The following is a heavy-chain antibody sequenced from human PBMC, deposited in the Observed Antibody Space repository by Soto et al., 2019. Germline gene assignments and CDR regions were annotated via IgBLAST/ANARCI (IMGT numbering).Heavy chain of an antibody. CDR3: VRSCAY. J-gene: IGHJ4*02. D-gene: IGHD2-15*01. CDR2: ITTTGGST. Sequence: EVQLLESGGGLVQPGGSLRLSCAASGFIFSNYGMNWVRLAPGEGLEWVSTITTTGGSTFYADSVRGRFTISRDNSKNTLDLQMNSLRVDDTAIYYCVRSCAYWGRGVVVTVSS. V-gene: IGHV3-23*01. CDR1: GFIFSNYG.